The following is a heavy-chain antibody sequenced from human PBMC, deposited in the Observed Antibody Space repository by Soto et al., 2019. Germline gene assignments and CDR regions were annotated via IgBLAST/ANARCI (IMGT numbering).Heavy chain of an antibody. D-gene: IGHD2-2*02. V-gene: IGHV4-31*03. Sequence: SETLSLTCTVSGGSISSGGYYWSWIRQHPGKGLEWIGYIYYSGSTYYNPSLKSRVTISVDTSKNQFSLKLSSVTAADTEVYYCARVPRPHIRTWGQAAIRDYYYSYGMDVWGPGTTVTVYS. J-gene: IGHJ6*02. CDR1: GGSISSGGYY. CDR3: ARVPRPHIRTWGQAAIRDYYYSYGMDV. CDR2: IYYSGST.